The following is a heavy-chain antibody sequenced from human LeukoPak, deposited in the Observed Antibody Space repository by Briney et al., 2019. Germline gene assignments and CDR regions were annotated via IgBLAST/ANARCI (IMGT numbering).Heavy chain of an antibody. CDR1: GGSISSYY. CDR2: IYYSGST. Sequence: SETLSLTCTVSGGSISSYYWSWIRQPPGKGLEWIGYIYYSGSTNYNPTLKRRVTISVDTSKNQFSLKLSSVTAADTAVYYCARYVVVTAMFDYWGQGTLVTVSS. D-gene: IGHD2-21*02. V-gene: IGHV4-59*08. J-gene: IGHJ4*02. CDR3: ARYVVVTAMFDY.